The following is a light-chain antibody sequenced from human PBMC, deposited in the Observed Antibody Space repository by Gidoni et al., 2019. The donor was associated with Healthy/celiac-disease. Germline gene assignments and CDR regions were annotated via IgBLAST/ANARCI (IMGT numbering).Light chain of an antibody. CDR3: QQSYSTPWT. J-gene: IGKJ1*01. Sequence: DIQMTHSPSSLSASVGDRVTITCRASQSISSYLNWYQQKPGKAPKLLIYAASSLQRGVPSRFSGSGSGTDFTLTISSLQPEEFATYYCQQSYSTPWTCGQGTKVEIK. V-gene: IGKV1-39*01. CDR2: AAS. CDR1: QSISSY.